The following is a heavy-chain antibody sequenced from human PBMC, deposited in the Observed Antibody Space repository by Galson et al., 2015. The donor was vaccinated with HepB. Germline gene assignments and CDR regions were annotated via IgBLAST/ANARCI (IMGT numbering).Heavy chain of an antibody. V-gene: IGHV3-30*19. D-gene: IGHD3-16*01. CDR1: GFSFSHYP. J-gene: IGHJ4*02. Sequence: SLRLSCAASGFSFSHYPMHWVRQAPGKGLEWVTFISYDGDNETYADSVKGRFTISRDDSKNTLYLQMNALRADDSAVYFCARGGSDEQLDHWGQGTLVTVSS. CDR2: ISYDGDNE. CDR3: ARGGSDEQLDH.